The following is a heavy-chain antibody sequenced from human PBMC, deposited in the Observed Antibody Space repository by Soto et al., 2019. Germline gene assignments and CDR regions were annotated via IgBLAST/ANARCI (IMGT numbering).Heavy chain of an antibody. CDR1: GFTFSSYG. V-gene: IGHV3-33*01. CDR3: ARDWVAHWSSTSCCWYFDL. J-gene: IGHJ2*01. CDR2: IWYDGSNK. D-gene: IGHD2-2*01. Sequence: QVQLVESGGGVVQPGRSLRLSCAASGFTFSSYGMHWVRQAPGKGLVWVAVIWYDGSNKYYADSVKGRFPISRDNSKNTLYLQMNSLRDEDTAVYYCARDWVAHWSSTSCCWYFDLWGRGTLVTDSS.